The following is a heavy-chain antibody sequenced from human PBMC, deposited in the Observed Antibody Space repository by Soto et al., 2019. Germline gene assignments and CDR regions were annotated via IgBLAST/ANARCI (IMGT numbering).Heavy chain of an antibody. CDR3: AKAPAGYSSGTSCPMMQFDY. CDR2: ISWNSVSI. D-gene: IGHD2-2*01. Sequence: EVQLVESGGGLVQPGRSLRLSCAASGFTFDDYAMHWVRQAPGKGLEWVSGISWNSVSIGYADYVKGRFTISRDNAKNALYLHMNSLSAADTALNYCAKAPAGYSSGTSCPMMQFDYWGHGTLVTVSS. V-gene: IGHV3-9*01. J-gene: IGHJ4*01. CDR1: GFTFDDYA.